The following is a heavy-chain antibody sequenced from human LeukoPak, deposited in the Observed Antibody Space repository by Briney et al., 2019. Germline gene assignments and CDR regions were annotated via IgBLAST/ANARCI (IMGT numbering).Heavy chain of an antibody. CDR3: ARAIAVAGTYAFDI. D-gene: IGHD6-19*01. V-gene: IGHV4-59*08. CDR2: IYYSGST. CDR1: GGSISSYY. Sequence: SETLSLTCTVSGGSISSYYWSWIRQPPGKGLEWIGYIYYSGSTNYNPSLKSRVTISVDTSKNQFSLKLSSVTAADTAVYYCARAIAVAGTYAFDIWGQGTMVTVSS. J-gene: IGHJ3*02.